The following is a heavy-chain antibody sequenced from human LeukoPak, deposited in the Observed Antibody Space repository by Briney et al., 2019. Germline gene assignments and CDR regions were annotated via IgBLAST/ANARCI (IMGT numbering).Heavy chain of an antibody. J-gene: IGHJ4*02. CDR1: GFTFSDYN. V-gene: IGHV3-11*01. Sequence: KSGGSLRLSCAASGFTFSDYNMRWIRQAPGKGLEWVSSISRSGSTKYYADSVKGRFTISRDNAKNSLFLQMNSLRAEDTAVYYCAKSQHSSSWYADYWGQGTLVTVSS. D-gene: IGHD6-13*01. CDR3: AKSQHSSSWYADY. CDR2: ISRSGSTK.